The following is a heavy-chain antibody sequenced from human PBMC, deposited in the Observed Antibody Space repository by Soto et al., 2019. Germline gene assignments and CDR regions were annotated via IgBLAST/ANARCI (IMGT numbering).Heavy chain of an antibody. J-gene: IGHJ4*02. V-gene: IGHV1-69*08. CDR3: ARDQVGASSFDY. CDR1: GGTFSNSP. Sequence: QVQLVQSGAELRKPGSAVKLPCKASGGTFSNSPISWVRQIPGQGPEWMGRIIPSPARTIYSRKFRGRVTLTADKSTQTVYMTLSSLTTEDSGVYYCARDQVGASSFDYWGQGTRVTVSS. CDR2: IIPSPART. D-gene: IGHD1-26*01.